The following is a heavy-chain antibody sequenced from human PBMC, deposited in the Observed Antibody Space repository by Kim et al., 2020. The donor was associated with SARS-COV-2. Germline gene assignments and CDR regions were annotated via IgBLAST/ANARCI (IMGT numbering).Heavy chain of an antibody. CDR1: GGSIRSDTYY. CDR3: AIASSGCYWRFDF. CDR2: IYYSGST. D-gene: IGHD1-26*01. V-gene: IGHV4-31*03. Sequence: SETLSLTCTVSGGSIRSDTYYWSWIRQHPGKGLEWIGYIYYSGSTFYNPSLKSRLTISVDTSNNQFSLKLSSVTAANTALYFCAIASSGCYWRFDFWGQGTLVTVSS. J-gene: IGHJ4*02.